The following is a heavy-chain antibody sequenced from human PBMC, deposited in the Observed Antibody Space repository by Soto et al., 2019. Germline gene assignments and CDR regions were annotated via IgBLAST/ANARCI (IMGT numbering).Heavy chain of an antibody. J-gene: IGHJ3*02. CDR1: GYTFTGYY. Sequence: GASVKVSCKASGYTFTGYYMHWVRQAPGQGLEWMGWINPNSGGTNYAQKFQGWVTMTRDTSVSTAYMELSRLRSDDTAVYYCASSGYSRSVNDAFDIWGQGTMVTVSS. V-gene: IGHV1-2*04. CDR2: INPNSGGT. CDR3: ASSGYSRSVNDAFDI. D-gene: IGHD3-22*01.